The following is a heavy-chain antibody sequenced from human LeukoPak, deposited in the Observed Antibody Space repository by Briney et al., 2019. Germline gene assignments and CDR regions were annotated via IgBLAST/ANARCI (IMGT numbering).Heavy chain of an antibody. CDR1: GYTFTGYY. CDR2: INPSGGST. Sequence: ASVKVSCKASGYTFTGYYMHWVRQAPGQGLEWMGIINPSGGSTSYAQKFQGRVTMTRDTSTSTVYMELSSLRSEDTAVYYCARDYYDSSGYEFESPFYWGQGTLVTVSS. CDR3: ARDYYDSSGYEFESPFY. V-gene: IGHV1-46*01. J-gene: IGHJ4*02. D-gene: IGHD3-22*01.